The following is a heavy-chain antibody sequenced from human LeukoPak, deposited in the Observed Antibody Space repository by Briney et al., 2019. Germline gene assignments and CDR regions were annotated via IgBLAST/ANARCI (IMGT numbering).Heavy chain of an antibody. CDR2: IYSGGST. CDR1: GFTFSSYS. CDR3: AISGVGGQGYFDY. D-gene: IGHD3-10*01. J-gene: IGHJ4*02. Sequence: GGSLRLSCAASGFTFSSYSMNWVRQAPGKGLEWVSVIYSGGSTYYADPVKGRFTISRHNSKNTLYLQMNSLRAEDTAVYYCAISGVGGQGYFDYWGQGTLVTVSS. V-gene: IGHV3-53*04.